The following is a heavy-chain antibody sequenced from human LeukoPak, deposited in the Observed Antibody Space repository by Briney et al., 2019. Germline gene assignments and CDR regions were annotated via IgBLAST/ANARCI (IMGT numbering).Heavy chain of an antibody. CDR3: ARAGRYCSGGSCYKNWFDP. V-gene: IGHV3-23*01. CDR1: GFTFSSYA. Sequence: GGSLRLSCAASGFTFSSYAMSWVRQAPGKGLEWVSAISGSGGSTYYADSVKGRFTISRDNSKNTLYLQMNSLRAEDTAVYYCARAGRYCSGGSCYKNWFDPWGQGTLVTVSS. J-gene: IGHJ5*02. D-gene: IGHD2-15*01. CDR2: ISGSGGST.